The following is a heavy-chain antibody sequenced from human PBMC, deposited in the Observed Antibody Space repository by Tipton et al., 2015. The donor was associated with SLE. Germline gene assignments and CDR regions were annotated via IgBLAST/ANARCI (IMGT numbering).Heavy chain of an antibody. CDR1: GGSISGTNYY. Sequence: GLVKPSETLSLTCSVSGGSISGTNYYWDWIRQPPGTGPEWIGRITNNGNTYYIPSLQSRVTMSVDTSKNHFSLKLSSVTAADTAVYYCARHDTNYGRNWFDPWGQGTLVTVSS. V-gene: IGHV4-39*01. CDR3: ARHDTNYGRNWFDP. D-gene: IGHD2-8*01. J-gene: IGHJ5*02. CDR2: ITNNGNT.